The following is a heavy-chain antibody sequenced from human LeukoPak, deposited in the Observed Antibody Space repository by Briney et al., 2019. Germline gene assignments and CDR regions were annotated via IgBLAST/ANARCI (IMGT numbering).Heavy chain of an antibody. CDR2: IYTSGST. CDR3: ARGPGGYDSSGYYPL. J-gene: IGHJ4*02. D-gene: IGHD3-22*01. CDR1: GGSISSGSYY. Sequence: SQTLSLTCTVSGGSISSGSYYWSWIRQPAGKGLECIGRIYTSGSTNYNPSLKSRVTISVDTSKNQFSLKLSSVTAADTAVYYCARGPGGYDSSGYYPLWGQGTLVTVSS. V-gene: IGHV4-61*02.